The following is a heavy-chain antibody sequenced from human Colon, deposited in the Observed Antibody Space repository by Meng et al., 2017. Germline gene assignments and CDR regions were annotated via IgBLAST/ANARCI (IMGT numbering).Heavy chain of an antibody. V-gene: IGHV4-4*02. CDR1: GGSISSSNW. CDR2: IYHSGST. Sequence: VQLQEAGPGLVQPSGTLSLTCAVSGGSISSSNWWSWVRQPPGKGLEWIGEIYHSGSTNYNPSLKSRVTISVDKSKNQFSLKLSSVTAADTAVYYCASGRKYCSSTSCYGQFDYWGQGTLVTASS. CDR3: ASGRKYCSSTSCYGQFDY. D-gene: IGHD2-2*01. J-gene: IGHJ4*02.